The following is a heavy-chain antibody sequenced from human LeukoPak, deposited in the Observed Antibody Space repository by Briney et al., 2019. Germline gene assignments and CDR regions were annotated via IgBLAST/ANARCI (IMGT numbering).Heavy chain of an antibody. CDR1: GGSVSSSSYY. Sequence: PSETLSLTCAVSGGSVSSSSYYWGWIRQPPGKGLEWIGSIYYSGSTYYNPSLKSRVTMSVDTSKNQLSLKLTSVTAADTAVYYCARDPRYCTSTSCSRWFDPWGQGTLVTVSS. D-gene: IGHD2-2*01. CDR2: IYYSGST. V-gene: IGHV4-39*07. J-gene: IGHJ5*02. CDR3: ARDPRYCTSTSCSRWFDP.